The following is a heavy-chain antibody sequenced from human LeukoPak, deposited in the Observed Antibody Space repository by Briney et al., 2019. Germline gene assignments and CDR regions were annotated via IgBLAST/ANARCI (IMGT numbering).Heavy chain of an antibody. CDR3: ARKWGRQGGDY. Sequence: GGSLRLSCAASGFTFSSYSMNWVRQAPGKGLEWVSSISSSSSYIYCADSVKGRFTISRDNAKNSLYLQMNSLRAEDTAVYYCARKWGRQGGDYWGQGTLVTVSS. D-gene: IGHD2-8*01. J-gene: IGHJ4*02. CDR1: GFTFSSYS. V-gene: IGHV3-21*01. CDR2: ISSSSSYI.